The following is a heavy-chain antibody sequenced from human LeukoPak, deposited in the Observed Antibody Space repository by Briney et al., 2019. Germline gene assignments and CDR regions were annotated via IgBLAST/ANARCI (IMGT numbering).Heavy chain of an antibody. CDR1: GGSFSGYY. CDR2: IYHSGST. V-gene: IGHV4-38-2*01. Sequence: PSETLSLTCAVYGGSFSGYYWGWIRQPPGKGLEWIGSIYHSGSTYYNPSLKSRVTISVDTSKNQFSLKLSSVTAADTAVYYCARVLGSSWYYDWFDPWGQGTLVTVSS. CDR3: ARVLGSSWYYDWFDP. D-gene: IGHD6-13*01. J-gene: IGHJ5*02.